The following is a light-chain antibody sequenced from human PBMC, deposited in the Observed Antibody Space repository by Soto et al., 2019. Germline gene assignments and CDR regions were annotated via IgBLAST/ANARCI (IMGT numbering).Light chain of an antibody. J-gene: IGKJ2*02. V-gene: IGKV3-15*01. Sequence: EIVMTQSPATLSASPGEIATLSCRARQTVSGNFAWYQQKPSRAPRLLIYGASTRATGIPARFSGSGSGTEFTLTISRLQSGDFVFYYCQRYNILPAWTCGRGTKQEIK. CDR2: GAS. CDR1: QTVSGN. CDR3: QRYNILPAWT.